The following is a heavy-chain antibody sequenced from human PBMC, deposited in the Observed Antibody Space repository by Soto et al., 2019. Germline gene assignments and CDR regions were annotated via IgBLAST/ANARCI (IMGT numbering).Heavy chain of an antibody. CDR2: IIPIFGTA. Sequence: QVQLVQSGAEVKKPGSSVKVSCKASGGTFSSYAINWVRQAPGQGLEWMGGIIPIFGTADYAKKFQGRVTITADESTSTAYMELSSLRSEDTAVYSCASRITGSPNYSYGMDVWGQGTTVTVSS. J-gene: IGHJ6*02. V-gene: IGHV1-69*12. D-gene: IGHD1-20*01. CDR3: ASRITGSPNYSYGMDV. CDR1: GGTFSSYA.